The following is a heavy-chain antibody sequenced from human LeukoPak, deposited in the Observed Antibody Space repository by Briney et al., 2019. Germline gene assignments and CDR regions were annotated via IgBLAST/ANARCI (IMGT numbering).Heavy chain of an antibody. V-gene: IGHV4-4*07. CDR1: GGSISSFY. J-gene: IGHJ3*02. Sequence: PETLSLTCSVSGGSISSFYWSWIRQPAGKGLEWIGRIYTPGRTSYSPSLKSRVSMSEDTSKNQFSLELRSVTAADTAVYYCARTPCSGGSCSGGDAFDIWGQGALVTVSS. CDR3: ARTPCSGGSCSGGDAFDI. D-gene: IGHD2-15*01. CDR2: IYTPGRT.